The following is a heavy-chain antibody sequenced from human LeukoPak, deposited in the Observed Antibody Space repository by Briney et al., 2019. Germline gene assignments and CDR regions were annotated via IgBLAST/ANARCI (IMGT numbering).Heavy chain of an antibody. Sequence: ASVKVSCKASGYTFTDYYIHWVRQAPGQGLECMGWINPNSGGTNYAQKFQGRVTMTRDTSISTAYMQLSRLRSDDTAVYYCARGGSGSYFSWLDPWGQGTLVTVSS. V-gene: IGHV1-2*02. CDR2: INPNSGGT. CDR3: ARGGSGSYFSWLDP. D-gene: IGHD3-10*01. CDR1: GYTFTDYY. J-gene: IGHJ5*02.